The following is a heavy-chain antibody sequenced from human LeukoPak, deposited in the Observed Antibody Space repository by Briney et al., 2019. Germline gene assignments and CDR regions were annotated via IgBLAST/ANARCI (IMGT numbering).Heavy chain of an antibody. V-gene: IGHV3-23*01. CDR3: AKAPVTSCRGAFCYPFDY. J-gene: IGHJ4*02. D-gene: IGHD2-15*01. CDR1: GFTFSNYA. Sequence: GGSLRLSCAASGFTFSNYAMSWVRQAPGKGLEWVSAINDSGGSTYYAASVRGRFTTSRDTSRSTLYLQMNSLRAEDAAVYYCAKAPVTSCRGAFCYPFDYWGQGTLVTVSS. CDR2: INDSGGST.